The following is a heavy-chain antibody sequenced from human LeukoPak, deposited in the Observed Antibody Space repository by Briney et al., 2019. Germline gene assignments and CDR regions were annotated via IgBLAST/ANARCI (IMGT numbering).Heavy chain of an antibody. CDR1: GGSISSGGFS. D-gene: IGHD6-19*01. CDR2: IYHSGST. V-gene: IGHV4-30-2*01. J-gene: IGHJ4*02. Sequence: SETLSLTCGVSGGSISSGGFSWSWIRQPPGKGLEWIGYIYHSGSTYYKPSLKSRVTISIDRSKNYSSLNLSSVTAADTAVYYCARPRKQWLATDGFDYWGQGTLVTVSS. CDR3: ARPRKQWLATDGFDY.